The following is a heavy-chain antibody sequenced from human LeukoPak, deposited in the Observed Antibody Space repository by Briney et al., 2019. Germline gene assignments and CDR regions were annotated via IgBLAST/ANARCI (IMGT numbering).Heavy chain of an antibody. V-gene: IGHV3-33*06. CDR1: GLPYSRYG. D-gene: IGHD3-3*01. J-gene: IGHJ4*02. CDR2: IWYYGNNT. Sequence: GGSLRLSCAPSGLPYSRYGMLWARGATGKAGEGVAVIWYYGNNTYYGDSVKGRFTTSRDNSKSTLYLQMNSLRAEDTAVYYCAKDTIFGVAHIDYWGQGTLVTVSS. CDR3: AKDTIFGVAHIDY.